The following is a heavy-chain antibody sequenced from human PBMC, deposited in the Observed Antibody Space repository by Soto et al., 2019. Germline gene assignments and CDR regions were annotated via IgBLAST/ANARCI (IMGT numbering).Heavy chain of an antibody. CDR1: GFTFSSYG. D-gene: IGHD3-10*01. CDR3: AKETNYYGSGSRPGDAFDI. CDR2: ISYDGSNK. V-gene: IGHV3-30*18. Sequence: GGSLRLSCAASGFTFSSYGMHWVRQAPGKGLEWVAVISYDGSNKYYADSVKGRFTISRDNSKNTLYLQMNSLRAEDTAVYYCAKETNYYGSGSRPGDAFDIWGQGTMVTVSS. J-gene: IGHJ3*02.